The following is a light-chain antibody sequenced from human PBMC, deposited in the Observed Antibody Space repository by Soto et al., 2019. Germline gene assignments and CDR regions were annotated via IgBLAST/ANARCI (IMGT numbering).Light chain of an antibody. Sequence: EIVLTQSPGTLPLSPGERATLSCRASWRVSGNYLAWYQQKPGQGPRLLIYGASSRATDIPDRFSGSGSGTDFTLTISRLEPEDIAMYFCQQYGSASGWTVGQGTKVDSK. CDR1: WRVSGNY. J-gene: IGKJ1*01. CDR3: QQYGSASGWT. V-gene: IGKV3-20*01. CDR2: GAS.